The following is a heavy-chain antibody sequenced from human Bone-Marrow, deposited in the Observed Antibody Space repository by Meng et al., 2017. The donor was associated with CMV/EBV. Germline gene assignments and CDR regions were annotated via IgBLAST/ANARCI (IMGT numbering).Heavy chain of an antibody. Sequence: SETLSLTCTVSGGSVSSGSYYWSWIRQPPGKGLEWIAYIYYSGSTNYNPSLKSRVTISVDTSKNQFSLKLSSVTAADTAVYYCARYNIVVVPAAIYNWFDPWGQGTLVTVSS. J-gene: IGHJ5*02. CDR2: IYYSGST. V-gene: IGHV4-61*01. CDR1: GGSVSSGSYY. CDR3: ARYNIVVVPAAIYNWFDP. D-gene: IGHD2-2*02.